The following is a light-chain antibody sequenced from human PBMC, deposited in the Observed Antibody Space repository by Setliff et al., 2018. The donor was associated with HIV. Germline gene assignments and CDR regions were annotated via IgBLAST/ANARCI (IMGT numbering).Light chain of an antibody. J-gene: IGLJ1*01. Sequence: QSALTQPASVSGSPGQSITISCTGTSSDVGGYIFVSWYQKHPGKAPKLLIYEVSNRPSGVSNRFSGSKSANTASLTISGLQAEDEAHYYCSSYTRCSTLVFGTGTKGTV. CDR2: EVS. CDR3: SSYTRCSTLV. V-gene: IGLV2-14*03. CDR1: SSDVGGYIF.